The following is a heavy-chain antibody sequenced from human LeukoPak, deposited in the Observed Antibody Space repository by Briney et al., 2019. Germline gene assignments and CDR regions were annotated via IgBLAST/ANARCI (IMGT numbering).Heavy chain of an antibody. V-gene: IGHV3-30-3*02. CDR2: ISYDGSNK. Sequence: GGSLRLSCAASGFTFSSYAMHWVRQAPGKGLELVAVISYDGSNKYYADSVKGRFTISRDNSKNTLYLQMNSLRAEDTAVYYCAKSLSGSYYAPPLYYFDYWGQGTLVTVSS. CDR3: AKSLSGSYYAPPLYYFDY. J-gene: IGHJ4*02. D-gene: IGHD1-26*01. CDR1: GFTFSSYA.